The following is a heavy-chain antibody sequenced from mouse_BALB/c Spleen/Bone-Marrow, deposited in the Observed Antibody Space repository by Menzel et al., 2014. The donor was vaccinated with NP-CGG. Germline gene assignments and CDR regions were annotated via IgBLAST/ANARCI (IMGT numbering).Heavy chain of an antibody. CDR3: AKPEDDYAMDY. D-gene: IGHD2-3*01. CDR1: GFSLTSNG. CDR2: IWGDGST. Sequence: VQRVESGPGLVAPSQSLSITCTVSGFSLTSNGVSWIRQLPGKGLEWLGVIWGDGSTKYHSALISRLSFTKDNSKSRVFLKLNSLHTDDTATYYCAKPEDDYAMDYWGQGTSVTVSS. J-gene: IGHJ4*01. V-gene: IGHV2-3*01.